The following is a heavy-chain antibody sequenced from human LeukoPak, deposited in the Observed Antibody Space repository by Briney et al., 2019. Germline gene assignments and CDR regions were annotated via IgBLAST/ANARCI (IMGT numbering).Heavy chain of an antibody. J-gene: IGHJ4*02. CDR2: RNPNSGNT. Sequence: ASVTVSCKASGYTFTSCGINWVRQATGQGLEWMGWRNPNSGNTGYAQKFQGRVTMTRHTSISTAYMELSSLRSEDTAVYYCARGDCSGGSCYPDYWGQGTLVTVSS. CDR3: ARGDCSGGSCYPDY. D-gene: IGHD2-15*01. V-gene: IGHV1-8*01. CDR1: GYTFTSCG.